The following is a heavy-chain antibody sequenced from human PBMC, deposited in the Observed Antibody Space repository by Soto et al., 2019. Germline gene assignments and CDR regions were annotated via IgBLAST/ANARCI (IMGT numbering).Heavy chain of an antibody. CDR1: GLTFSSYG. J-gene: IGHJ6*02. Sequence: QVQLVESGGGVVQPGRSLRLSCAASGLTFSSYGMHWVRQAPGKGLVWVAVISYDGSNKYYSESVKGRFTISRDNSKNTLYLQMNSQRAEDTAVYYCAKDPSWCSSFWGDYYYGMDVWGQGTTVTVSS. CDR3: AKDPSWCSSFWGDYYYGMDV. D-gene: IGHD6-13*01. CDR2: ISYDGSNK. V-gene: IGHV3-30*18.